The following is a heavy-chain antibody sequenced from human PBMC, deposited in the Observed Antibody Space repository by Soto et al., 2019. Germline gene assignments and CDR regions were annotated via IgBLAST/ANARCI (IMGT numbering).Heavy chain of an antibody. Sequence: QVQLQESGPGLVKPSGTLSLTCAVSGGSISSSNWWTWVRQPPGKGLEWIGEIYHSGSTNYNPSPKRRFPIPVNKSKNQFSLKLSSVPAADPAVSYCARTSLAGTSLDYWGQGTLVTVSS. CDR3: ARTSLAGTSLDY. CDR2: IYHSGST. D-gene: IGHD6-19*01. CDR1: GGSISSSNW. J-gene: IGHJ4*02. V-gene: IGHV4-4*02.